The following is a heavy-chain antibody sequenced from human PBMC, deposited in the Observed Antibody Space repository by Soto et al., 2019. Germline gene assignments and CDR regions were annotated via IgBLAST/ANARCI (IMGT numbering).Heavy chain of an antibody. CDR2: IYYSGST. CDR1: GGSISSSSYY. CDR3: ARNLRGEAVDY. V-gene: IGHV4-39*01. Sequence: SESLSLTCTVSGGSISSSSYYWGWIRQPPGKGLEWIGSIYYSGSTYYNPSLKSRVTISVDTSKNQFSLKLSSVTAADTAVYYCARNLRGEAVDYWGQGTLVTVSS. D-gene: IGHD6-19*01. J-gene: IGHJ4*02.